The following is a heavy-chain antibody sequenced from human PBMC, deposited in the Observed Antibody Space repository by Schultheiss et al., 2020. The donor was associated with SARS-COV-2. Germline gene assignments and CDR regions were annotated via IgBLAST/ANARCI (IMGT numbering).Heavy chain of an antibody. CDR1: GGSISSYY. Sequence: SQTLSLTCTVSGGSISSYYWSWIRQPPGKGLEWIGYIYYSGSTNYNPSLKSRVTISVDTSKNQFSLKLSSVTAADTAVYYCARDEYQLPDDAFDIWGQGTMVTVSS. CDR3: ARDEYQLPDDAFDI. V-gene: IGHV4-59*01. D-gene: IGHD2-2*01. J-gene: IGHJ3*02. CDR2: IYYSGST.